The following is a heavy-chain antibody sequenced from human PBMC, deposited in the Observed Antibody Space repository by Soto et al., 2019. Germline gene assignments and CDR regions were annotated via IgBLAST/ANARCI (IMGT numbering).Heavy chain of an antibody. CDR3: ARDGGRHSGGIDY. D-gene: IGHD1-26*01. V-gene: IGHV1-69*01. CDR1: GCTFSSYS. Sequence: QVQLVQSGAEVKKPGSSVKVSCKASGCTFSSYSINWVRQAPGQGLEWMGEIIPIFVTANYAQKCQVRVTLTADESTSTAYMELSSLRTEDPAVYYCARDGGRHSGGIDYWGQGNLVTVSS. CDR2: IIPIFVTA. J-gene: IGHJ4*02.